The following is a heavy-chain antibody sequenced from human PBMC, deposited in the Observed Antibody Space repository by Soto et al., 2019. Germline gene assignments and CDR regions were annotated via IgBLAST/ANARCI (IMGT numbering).Heavy chain of an antibody. CDR2: IYHSGST. J-gene: IGHJ5*02. V-gene: IGHV4-59*01. Sequence: QVQVQESGPGLVKPSESLSLTCTVSGGSISNYYWSWIRQSPGKGLEWIANIYHSGSTNYNLSLKGRVSISIDSSKNQVSLTLKSVTAADTAVYYCARRGYRTLAWFDPWGPGTLVTVSS. CDR3: ARRGYRTLAWFDP. D-gene: IGHD5-18*01. CDR1: GGSISNYY.